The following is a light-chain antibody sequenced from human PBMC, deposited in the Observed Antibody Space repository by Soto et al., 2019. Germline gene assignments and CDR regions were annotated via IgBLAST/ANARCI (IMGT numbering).Light chain of an antibody. CDR3: QQRSNWPWT. CDR2: DAS. V-gene: IGKV3-11*01. J-gene: IGKJ1*01. Sequence: EIVWTQSPATLSLSPGERATLSCRASQSVSSYLAWYQQKPGQAPRLLIYDASHRPTGIPARFSGSGSGTDFTLTISSLEPDDCAVYYCQQRSNWPWTVGQGTKVEIK. CDR1: QSVSSY.